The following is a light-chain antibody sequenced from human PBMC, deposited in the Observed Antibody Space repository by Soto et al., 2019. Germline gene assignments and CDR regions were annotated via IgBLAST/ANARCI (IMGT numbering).Light chain of an antibody. CDR1: QAILTY. V-gene: IGKV1-39*01. CDR2: DAS. Sequence: DIHLTPSPSSLSAAVGDRVTITFRASQAILTYLNWLQQKAGKAPEVLIYDASGLRSGVPSRFTGSGSATDFTLTITSLQREDAGTYFCQQTFSPDVTFGGGTKVDIK. J-gene: IGKJ4*01. CDR3: QQTFSPDVT.